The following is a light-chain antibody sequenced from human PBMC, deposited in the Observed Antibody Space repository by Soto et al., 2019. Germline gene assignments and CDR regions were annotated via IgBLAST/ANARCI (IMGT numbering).Light chain of an antibody. Sequence: QSVLTQPASVSGSPGQSITISCTGTSSDVGTYQFVSWFQHHPGKAPKLMIYEATKRPSGVSNRFSGSKSGNTASLTISGLQAEDEADYYCCSYAGSITFVFGTGTKLTVL. V-gene: IGLV2-23*02. CDR2: EAT. CDR3: CSYAGSITFV. J-gene: IGLJ1*01. CDR1: SSDVGTYQF.